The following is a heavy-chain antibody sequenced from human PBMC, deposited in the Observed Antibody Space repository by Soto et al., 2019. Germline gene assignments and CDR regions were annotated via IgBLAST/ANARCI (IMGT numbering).Heavy chain of an antibody. D-gene: IGHD3-22*01. CDR2: IHHSGSI. J-gene: IGHJ5*02. Sequence: SETLSLTCTVSGGSISSDYYHWTWIRQSPGKGLEWIGYIHHSGSILYNPSLKSRVTISVDTSKNQFSLKLSSVTAADTAVYYCAGRYYYDSSGLLSSWFDPWGQGTLVTVSS. V-gene: IGHV4-30-4*08. CDR3: AGRYYYDSSGLLSSWFDP. CDR1: GGSISSDYYH.